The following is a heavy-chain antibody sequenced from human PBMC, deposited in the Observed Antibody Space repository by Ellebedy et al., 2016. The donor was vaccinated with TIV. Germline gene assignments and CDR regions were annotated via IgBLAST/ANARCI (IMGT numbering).Heavy chain of an antibody. CDR1: GFTFDSYA. D-gene: IGHD6-19*01. Sequence: GGSLRLXXAASGFTFDSYAMNWVRQAPGKGLEWVSGITGGGSNTYYADSVRGRFTISRDNSRNSLFLQMNSLRVEDTAVYYCAKTRCGSGWYYFAYWGQGALVTVSS. CDR2: ITGGGSNT. V-gene: IGHV3-23*01. CDR3: AKTRCGSGWYYFAY. J-gene: IGHJ4*02.